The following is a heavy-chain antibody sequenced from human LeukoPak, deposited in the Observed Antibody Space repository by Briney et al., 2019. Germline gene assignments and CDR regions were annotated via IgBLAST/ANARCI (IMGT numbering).Heavy chain of an antibody. J-gene: IGHJ4*02. V-gene: IGHV4-38-2*02. CDR1: GYSISSGYY. Sequence: SETLSLTCTVSGYSISSGYYWGWIRQPPGKGLEWIGSIYHSGSTYYNPSLKSRVTISVDTSKNQFSLKLSSVTAADTAVYYCARSYYYDSSGSWGYWGQGTLVTVSS. CDR3: ARSYYYDSSGSWGY. D-gene: IGHD3-22*01. CDR2: IYHSGST.